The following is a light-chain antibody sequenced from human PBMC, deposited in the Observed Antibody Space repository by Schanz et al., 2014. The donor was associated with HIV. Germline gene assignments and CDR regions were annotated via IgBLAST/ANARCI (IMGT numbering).Light chain of an antibody. Sequence: QSVLTQPPSLSGAPGQRIILSCNGSSSNIGAGYDVHWYQHFPGTAPRLLIFDNDNRPSGVPDRISGSKSGTSASLAITGLQGDDEADYYCQSYDSSLSGHVLFGGGTKLTVL. J-gene: IGLJ2*01. CDR2: DND. CDR1: SSNIGAGYD. V-gene: IGLV1-40*01. CDR3: QSYDSSLSGHVL.